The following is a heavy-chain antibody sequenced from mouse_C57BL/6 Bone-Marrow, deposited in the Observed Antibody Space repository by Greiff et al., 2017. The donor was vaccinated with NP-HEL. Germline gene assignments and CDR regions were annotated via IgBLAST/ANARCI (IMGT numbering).Heavy chain of an antibody. J-gene: IGHJ2*01. CDR3: ARSVDGYSPFDY. CDR1: GYTFTSYG. Sequence: QVQLKESGAELARPGASVKLSCKASGYTFTSYGISWVKQRTGQGLEWIGEIYPRSGNTYYNEKFKGKATLTADKSSSTAYMELRSLTSEDSAVYFCARSVDGYSPFDYWGQGTTLTVSS. V-gene: IGHV1-81*01. CDR2: IYPRSGNT. D-gene: IGHD2-3*01.